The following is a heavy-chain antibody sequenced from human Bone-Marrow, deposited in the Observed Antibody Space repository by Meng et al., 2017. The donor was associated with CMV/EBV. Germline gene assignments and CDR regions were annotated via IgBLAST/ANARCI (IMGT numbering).Heavy chain of an antibody. CDR3: ARGLGTPAGRSFDY. V-gene: IGHV4-34*01. Sequence: GSLRLSCAVYGGSFSGYYWSWIRQPPGKGLEWIGEINHSGSTNYNPSLKSRVTISVDTSKNQFSLKLSSVTAADTAVYYCARGLGTPAGRSFDYWGQGTLVPSPQ. D-gene: IGHD1-14*01. J-gene: IGHJ4*02. CDR1: GGSFSGYY. CDR2: INHSGST.